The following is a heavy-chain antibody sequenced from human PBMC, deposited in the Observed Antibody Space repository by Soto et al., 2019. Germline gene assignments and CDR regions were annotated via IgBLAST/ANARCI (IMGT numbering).Heavy chain of an antibody. CDR1: GFTFSIYA. V-gene: IGHV3-30*04. CDR2: ISFDGRKI. CDR3: ARRDFYCRGPNCYSGDYGLDV. D-gene: IGHD2-15*01. Sequence: QVQLVESGGGVVQPGSSLRLSCTASGFTFSIYAMHWVRQAPGKGLEWVSIISFDGRKIDYAGSVKGRFTISRDNSKNTLYLQMNSLRTEDTAVYYCARRDFYCRGPNCYSGDYGLDVWGQGTTVTVSS. J-gene: IGHJ6*02.